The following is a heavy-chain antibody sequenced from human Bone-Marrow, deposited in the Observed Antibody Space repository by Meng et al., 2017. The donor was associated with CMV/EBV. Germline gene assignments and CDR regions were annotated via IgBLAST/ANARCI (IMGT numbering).Heavy chain of an antibody. CDR1: GFTFSNYE. CDR2: ISTSGSTM. Sequence: GESLKISCAASGFTFSNYEMNWVRQAPGQGLEWVSYISTSGSTMYYADSVKGRFTISRDNAKNSLYLQMNSLRAEDTAVYYCARDYYNWNIVRYFDLWGRGTLVTVSS. V-gene: IGHV3-48*03. J-gene: IGHJ2*01. CDR3: ARDYYNWNIVRYFDL. D-gene: IGHD1-20*01.